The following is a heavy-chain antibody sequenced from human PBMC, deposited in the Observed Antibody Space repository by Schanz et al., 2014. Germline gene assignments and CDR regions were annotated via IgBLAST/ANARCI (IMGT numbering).Heavy chain of an antibody. V-gene: IGHV3-23*01. CDR3: AKAHPSSGWPAFDV. J-gene: IGHJ4*01. D-gene: IGHD6-19*01. CDR1: GFTVNNYA. Sequence: EAQLLESGGGLVQPGGSLRLSCTVSGFTVNNYAMNWVRQAPGRGLEWVSGITRQGTTYYADFVKGRFSISRDLSSNTMYLQMNSLRADDSAIYYCAKAHPSSGWPAFDVWSHGTQVTDSP. CDR2: ITRQGTT.